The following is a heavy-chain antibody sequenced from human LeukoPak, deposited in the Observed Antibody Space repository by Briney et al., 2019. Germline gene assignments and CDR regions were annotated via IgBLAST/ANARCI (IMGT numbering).Heavy chain of an antibody. J-gene: IGHJ3*02. CDR1: GYTFTSYG. Sequence: GASVKVSCKAGGYTFTSYGISGARQPRGQGVEWMGWISAYNGNTNYAQKLQGRVTMSTDTSTTSAYMELRSLRSDDTAVYYCASVGAVADTQRRQPSYAFDIWGQGTMVTVSS. D-gene: IGHD6-19*01. CDR2: ISAYNGNT. CDR3: ASVGAVADTQRRQPSYAFDI. V-gene: IGHV1-18*01.